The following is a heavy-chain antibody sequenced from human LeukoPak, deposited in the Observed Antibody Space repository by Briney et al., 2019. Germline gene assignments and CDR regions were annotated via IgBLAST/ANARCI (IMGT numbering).Heavy chain of an antibody. CDR1: GFTFDDYT. CDR3: ERVSMSQY. V-gene: IGHV3-48*01. Sequence: GGSLRLSCAASGFTFDDYTMHWVRQAPGKGLEWVSYISSSDSTIYYADSVKGRFTISRDSSKNTLYLQMNNLRVEDTAVYYCERVSMSQYWGQGTLVTVSS. CDR2: ISSSDSTI. J-gene: IGHJ4*02. D-gene: IGHD5/OR15-5a*01.